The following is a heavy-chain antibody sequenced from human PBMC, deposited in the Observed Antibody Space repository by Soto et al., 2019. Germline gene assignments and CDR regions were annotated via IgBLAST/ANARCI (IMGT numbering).Heavy chain of an antibody. D-gene: IGHD6-25*01. CDR3: ARDPRPRPSN. J-gene: IGHJ4*02. CDR1: GLTVSITD. V-gene: IGHV3-53*01. CDR2: IYSGGST. Sequence: GGSLKLSCAASGLTVSITDMTGFRQAPGKGLEWVSVIYSGGSTYYADSVKGRFTISRDNSKNTLYLQMNSLRAEDTAVYYCARDPRPRPSNWGQGTLVTVSS.